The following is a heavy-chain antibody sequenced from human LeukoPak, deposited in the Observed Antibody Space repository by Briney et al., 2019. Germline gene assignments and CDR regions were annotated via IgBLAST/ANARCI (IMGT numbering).Heavy chain of an antibody. CDR2: INPNSGGT. V-gene: IGHV1-2*02. D-gene: IGHD6-19*01. CDR1: GYTFTGYY. Sequence: ASVKVPCKASGYTFTGYYMHWVRQAPGQGLEWMGWINPNSGGTNYAQKFQGRVTMTRDTSISTAYMELSRLRSDDTAVYYCAREISSGWSAQPGYWGQGTLVTVSS. CDR3: AREISSGWSAQPGY. J-gene: IGHJ4*02.